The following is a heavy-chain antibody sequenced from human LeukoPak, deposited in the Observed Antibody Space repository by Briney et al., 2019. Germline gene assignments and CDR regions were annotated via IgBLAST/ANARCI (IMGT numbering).Heavy chain of an antibody. V-gene: IGHV3-30*04. Sequence: GGSLRLSCAASGFTFSSYAMHWVRQAPGKGLEWVAVISYDGSNKYYADSVKGRFTISRDNSKNTLYLQMNSLRAEDTAVYYCARHSADYSKEVVSWYRGLDNWGQGTLVTVSS. CDR3: ARHSADYSKEVVSWYRGLDN. D-gene: IGHD4-11*01. J-gene: IGHJ4*02. CDR2: ISYDGSNK. CDR1: GFTFSSYA.